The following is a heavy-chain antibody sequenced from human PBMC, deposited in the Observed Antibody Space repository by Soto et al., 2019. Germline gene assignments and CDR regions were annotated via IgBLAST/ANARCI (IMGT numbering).Heavy chain of an antibody. CDR1: GHIFTTYW. J-gene: IGHJ4*02. V-gene: IGHV5-51*01. CDR2: IYPGDSDT. CDR3: ARHKPGENFFDY. D-gene: IGHD3-10*01. Sequence: EVQLVQSGAEVKKPGESLQISCNASGHIFTTYWIGWVRQLPGKGPEWMGIIYPGDSDTRYNPSFQGQVTLSADKSLNTAYLQWNSLKASDTALYYCARHKPGENFFDYWGQGTHVTVSS.